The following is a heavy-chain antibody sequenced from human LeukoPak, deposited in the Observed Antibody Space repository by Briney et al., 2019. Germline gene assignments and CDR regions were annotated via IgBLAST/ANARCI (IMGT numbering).Heavy chain of an antibody. CDR2: INPSGGST. CDR1: GQTFTSYY. Sequence: GASVKVSRKGSGQTFTSYYMHWVRQAPGQGLEWMGIINPSGGSTSYAQKFQGRVTMTRDTSTSTVYMELSSLRSEDTALYYCARDKYSSGCRFDYWGQGTLVTVSS. V-gene: IGHV1-46*01. CDR3: ARDKYSSGCRFDY. J-gene: IGHJ4*02. D-gene: IGHD6-19*01.